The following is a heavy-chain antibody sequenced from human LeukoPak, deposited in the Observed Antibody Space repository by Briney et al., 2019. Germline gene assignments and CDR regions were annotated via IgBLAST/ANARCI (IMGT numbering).Heavy chain of an antibody. CDR3: ARASSGTYYTSDY. CDR2: IYDGGST. Sequence: SETLSLTCTVSGDSINNNYWSWIRQPPGKGLEWIGCIYDGGSTNYNPSHKSRVTFSVDTSMNLFSLQLTPLLAADTAVYYVARASSGTYYTSDYWGQGTLVTVSS. J-gene: IGHJ4*02. D-gene: IGHD3-10*01. CDR1: GDSINNNY. V-gene: IGHV4-59*01.